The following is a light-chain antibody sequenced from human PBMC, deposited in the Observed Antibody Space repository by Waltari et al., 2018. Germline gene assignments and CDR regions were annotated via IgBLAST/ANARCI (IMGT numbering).Light chain of an antibody. J-gene: IGKJ3*01. CDR2: GTS. Sequence: DIQMTQSPSSLSASVGDSVTITCQASQNIYNYLNWYQQKPGKAPMLLISGTSNLETGVPSRFSGSRSGADFTFTITSLHPEDVATYYCQQHNNLPFTFGPGTKVDIK. CDR3: QQHNNLPFT. CDR1: QNIYNY. V-gene: IGKV1-33*01.